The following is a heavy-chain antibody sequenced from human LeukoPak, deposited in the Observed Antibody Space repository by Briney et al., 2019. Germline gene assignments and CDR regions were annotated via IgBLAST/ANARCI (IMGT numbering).Heavy chain of an antibody. D-gene: IGHD3-10*02. J-gene: IGHJ4*01. CDR1: GRSISPYY. V-gene: IGHV4-59*01. Sequence: SQSLSLTCGVSGRSISPYYWSWVRQPPGKGLEWVGYIHYIGNTEYKTSLQSRVPVSVDTSQNHCSLRQGSVAAAEPARFFCAGSTGRTMFIDYLGQGTLVNVP. CDR2: IHYIGNT. CDR3: AGSTGRTMFIDY.